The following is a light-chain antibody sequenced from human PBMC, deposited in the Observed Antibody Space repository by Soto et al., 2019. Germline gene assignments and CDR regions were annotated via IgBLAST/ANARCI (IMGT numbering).Light chain of an antibody. V-gene: IGKV3D-15*01. CDR1: QSVSTN. CDR3: QQGRT. CDR2: GTS. Sequence: EIVMTQSPATLSVSPGERATLSCRASQSVSTNLAWYQQKPGQAPRLLIYGTSTRATGIPARFSGTGSGTEFTLIISSLQSEDFAVYYCQQGRTFGQGTKVEI. J-gene: IGKJ1*01.